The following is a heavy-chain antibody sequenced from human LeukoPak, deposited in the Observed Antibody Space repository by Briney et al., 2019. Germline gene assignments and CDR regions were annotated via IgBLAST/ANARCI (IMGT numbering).Heavy chain of an antibody. Sequence: GGSLRLSCAASGFTFSSYSMNWVRQAPGKGLVWVSRINSDGSSASYADSVKGRFTISRDNAKNTLYLQMNSLRAEDTAVYYCARVQHGWFTIPFDYWGQGTLVTVSS. J-gene: IGHJ4*02. CDR1: GFTFSSYS. D-gene: IGHD6-19*01. CDR2: INSDGSSA. V-gene: IGHV3-74*01. CDR3: ARVQHGWFTIPFDY.